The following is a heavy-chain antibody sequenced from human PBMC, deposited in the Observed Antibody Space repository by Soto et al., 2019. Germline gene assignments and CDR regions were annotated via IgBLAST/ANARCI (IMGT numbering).Heavy chain of an antibody. J-gene: IGHJ4*02. D-gene: IGHD3-9*01. CDR1: GYSFTSYG. Sequence: QVQLVQSGAEVKKPGASMKVSCKASGYSFTSYGVSWVRQAPGQGLEWMGWISAYNGNTNYAQKLQGRVTMTTDTYTNTAYMELKSLRSDDTAVYYCAREDISTGYAKRIFDCWGQGTLVTVTS. CDR2: ISAYNGNT. V-gene: IGHV1-18*01. CDR3: AREDISTGYAKRIFDC.